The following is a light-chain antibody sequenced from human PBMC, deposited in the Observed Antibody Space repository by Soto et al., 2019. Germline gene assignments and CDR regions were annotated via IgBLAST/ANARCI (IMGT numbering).Light chain of an antibody. CDR1: QGVSRK. J-gene: IGKJ4*01. CDR2: GAS. CDR3: QQYHTWPIT. V-gene: IGKV3-15*01. Sequence: DIVMTQSPATLSVAPGERVTFSCRASQGVSRKLAWYQHKPGQAPRLLISGASTGATGIPARCSGSGSGTGFTLTISSLQSEECAIYYCQQYHTWPITCGGGTKVEIK.